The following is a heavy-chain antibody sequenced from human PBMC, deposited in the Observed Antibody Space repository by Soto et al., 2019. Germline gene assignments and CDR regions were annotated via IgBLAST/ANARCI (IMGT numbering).Heavy chain of an antibody. V-gene: IGHV1-18*01. D-gene: IGHD1-26*01. Sequence: QLQLVQSGGEVKTPGASVKVSCTTSGYTFTSHGISWVRQAPGQGLEWMGWISTYNGKTDYAQKFQGRVTMTADTRTSTVYMELRRLRSDDTAVYYCARLLTEGATYREDAFDIWGQGPKFTVSS. J-gene: IGHJ3*02. CDR3: ARLLTEGATYREDAFDI. CDR1: GYTFTSHG. CDR2: ISTYNGKT.